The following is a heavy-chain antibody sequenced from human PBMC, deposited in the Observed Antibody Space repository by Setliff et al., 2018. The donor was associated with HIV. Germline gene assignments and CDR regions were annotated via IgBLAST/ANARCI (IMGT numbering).Heavy chain of an antibody. CDR1: GGSVNDFY. J-gene: IGHJ4*02. Sequence: ETLSLTCTVSGGSVNDFYCNWIRQPPGKGPEWIGYIHSSGSTIYNPSLKSRITISLDTSKEQFSLRLTSVTAADTAVYYCATLDPSGGNFLAYWGQGTLVTVSS. CDR3: ATLDPSGGNFLAY. CDR2: IHSSGST. D-gene: IGHD2-21*02. V-gene: IGHV4-4*09.